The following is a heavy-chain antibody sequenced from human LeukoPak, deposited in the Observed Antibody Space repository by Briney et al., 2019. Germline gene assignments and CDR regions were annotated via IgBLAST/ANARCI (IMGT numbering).Heavy chain of an antibody. CDR1: GYSISSGYY. CDR2: IYHSGST. V-gene: IGHV4-38-2*01. Sequence: SETLSLTCAVSGYSISSGYYWGWIRQPPGKGLEWIGSIYHSGSTYYNPSLKSRVTISVDTSKNQFSLKLSSVTAADTAVYYCPRSLQWLVRGGPSWFDPWDRGTLVTVSS. CDR3: PRSLQWLVRGGPSWFDP. J-gene: IGHJ5*02. D-gene: IGHD6-19*01.